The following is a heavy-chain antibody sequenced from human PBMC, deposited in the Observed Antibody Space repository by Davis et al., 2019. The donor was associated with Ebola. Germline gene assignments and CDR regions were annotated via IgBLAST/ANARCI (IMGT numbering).Heavy chain of an antibody. V-gene: IGHV4-59*01. CDR3: ARVIGHYDFWSGSISDYGLDV. CDR1: GGSISSYY. Sequence: SETLSLTCTVSGGSISSYYWSWIRQPPGKGLEWIGYIYYSGSTNYNPSLQIRVTISVDTSKNQFSLKLRSVNAADTAVYYCARVIGHYDFWSGSISDYGLDVWGQGTTVTVSS. D-gene: IGHD3-3*01. CDR2: IYYSGST. J-gene: IGHJ6*02.